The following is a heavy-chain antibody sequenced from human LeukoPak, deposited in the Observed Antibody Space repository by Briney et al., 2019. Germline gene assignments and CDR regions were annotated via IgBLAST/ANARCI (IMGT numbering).Heavy chain of an antibody. CDR2: IWYDGSNK. J-gene: IGHJ4*02. CDR3: ARGPFYEKMYYFDY. CDR1: GFTFSSYG. Sequence: GGSLRLSCAASGFTFSSYGMHWVRQAPGKGLEWVAVIWYDGSNKYYADSVKGRFTISRDNSKNTLYPQMNSLRAEDTAVYYCARGPFYEKMYYFDYWGQGTLVTVSS. D-gene: IGHD5/OR15-5a*01. V-gene: IGHV3-33*01.